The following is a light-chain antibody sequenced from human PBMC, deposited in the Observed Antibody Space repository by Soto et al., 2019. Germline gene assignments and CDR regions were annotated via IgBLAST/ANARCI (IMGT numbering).Light chain of an antibody. CDR1: HNILYSSDNKNY. J-gene: IGKJ1*01. CDR3: QQYYSSPPT. CDR2: WAS. V-gene: IGKV4-1*01. Sequence: DIVLTQSPDSLAVSLGERATINCKFSHNILYSSDNKNYLSWYQQRPGQPPKLLFYWASTRESGVPDRFSGSGSGTHFTLTITSLQAEDVVVYYCQQYYSSPPTFGQGTKVEIK.